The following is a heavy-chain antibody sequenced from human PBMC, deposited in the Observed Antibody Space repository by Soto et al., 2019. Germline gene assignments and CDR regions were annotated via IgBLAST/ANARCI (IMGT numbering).Heavy chain of an antibody. CDR3: AKVMYTWNDVAAFDS. CDR1: RFTFSNFA. D-gene: IGHD1-1*01. CDR2: IGVTAGST. Sequence: GGSLRLSCEASRFTFSNFAMSWVRQAPGKGLEWISTIGVTAGSTYYTDYVRGRFTNSRDNSKNTLYLEMNSLRAEYTALYYCAKVMYTWNDVAAFDSWGQGTLVTVSS. V-gene: IGHV3-23*01. J-gene: IGHJ4*02.